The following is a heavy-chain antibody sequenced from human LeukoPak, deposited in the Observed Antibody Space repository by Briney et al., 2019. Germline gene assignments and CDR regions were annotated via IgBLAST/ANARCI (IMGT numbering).Heavy chain of an antibody. CDR1: GFTFSDYE. V-gene: IGHV3-48*03. CDR3: ARGRSSGWLLDY. CDR2: ISSSGSTI. J-gene: IGHJ4*02. D-gene: IGHD6-19*01. Sequence: GGSLRLSCAASGFTFSDYEMNWVRQAPGKGLEWVSYISSSGSTIYYADSVKGRFTISRDSAKNSLYLQMNSLRGEDTAVYYCARGRSSGWLLDYWGQGTLVTVSS.